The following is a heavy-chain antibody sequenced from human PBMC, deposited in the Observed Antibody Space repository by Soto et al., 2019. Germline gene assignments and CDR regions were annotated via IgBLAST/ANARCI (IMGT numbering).Heavy chain of an antibody. J-gene: IGHJ4*01. CDR1: GYTFTSHG. CDR3: VSCAGQNRDFCGPLDN. D-gene: IGHD2-21*01. V-gene: IGHV1-18*04. CDR2: ISGYNGHT. Sequence: ASVKVSCKASGYTFTSHGISWVRQAPGQGLEWMGWISGYNGHTNYAQKLQGRVIRTTDTSATAANMEFRSLRSDQSAVYYWVSCAGQNRDFCGPLDNRGQGSRVTVSS.